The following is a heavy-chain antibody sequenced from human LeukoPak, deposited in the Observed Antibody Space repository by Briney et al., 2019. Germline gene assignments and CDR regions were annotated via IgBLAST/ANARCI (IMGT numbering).Heavy chain of an antibody. D-gene: IGHD6-13*01. CDR3: TRYRYSRYWFDP. Sequence: SETLSLTCTVSGGSISGYYWSWIRQPPGKGLEWIGYIYYSGSTNYNPSLKSRVTISVDTSKNQFSLRLSSVTAADTAVYYCTRYRYSRYWFDPWGQGALVTVSS. CDR1: GGSISGYY. J-gene: IGHJ5*02. V-gene: IGHV4-59*08. CDR2: IYYSGST.